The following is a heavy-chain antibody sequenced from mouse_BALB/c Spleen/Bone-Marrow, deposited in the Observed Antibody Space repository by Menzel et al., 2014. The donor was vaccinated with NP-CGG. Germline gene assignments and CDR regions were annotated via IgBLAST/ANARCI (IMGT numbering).Heavy chain of an antibody. V-gene: IGHV7-3*02. CDR1: GFTFTDYY. Sequence: EVQVVESGGGLVQPGGSLILSCTTSGFTFTDYYMSWVRQPPGKALEWLAFIRNKAYGYTTEYSASVRGRFTISRDNSQSILYLQMNTLRAEDSATYYCARFPMDYWGQGTSVTVSS. CDR2: IRNKAYGYTT. CDR3: ARFPMDY. J-gene: IGHJ4*01.